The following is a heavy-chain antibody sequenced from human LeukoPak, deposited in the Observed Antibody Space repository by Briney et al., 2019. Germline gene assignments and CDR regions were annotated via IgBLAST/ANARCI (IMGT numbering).Heavy chain of an antibody. CDR1: GFPFSSYA. J-gene: IGHJ4*02. D-gene: IGHD3-9*01. CDR3: AKDPRGTLSGYFDY. Sequence: GGSLRLSCSASGFPFSSYAMHWVRQAPGKGLEWVSSISSSSSYIYYADSVKGRFTISRDNSENTLYLQMNSLRAEDTAVYYCAKDPRGTLSGYFDYWGQGTLVTVSS. CDR2: ISSSSSYI. V-gene: IGHV3-21*01.